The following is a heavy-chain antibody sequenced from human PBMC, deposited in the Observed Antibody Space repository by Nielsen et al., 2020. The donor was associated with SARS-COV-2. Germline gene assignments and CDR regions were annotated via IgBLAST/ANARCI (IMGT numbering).Heavy chain of an antibody. J-gene: IGHJ4*02. V-gene: IGHV4-34*01. Sequence: SETLSLTCAVYGGSFSGYYWSWIRQPPGKGLEWIGEINHSGSTNYNPSLKSRVTISVDTSKNQFSLKLMSVTAADSAIYFCAKYDTHSDWGQGTQVIVSS. CDR2: INHSGST. CDR3: AKYDTHSD. CDR1: GGSFSGYY. D-gene: IGHD3-22*01.